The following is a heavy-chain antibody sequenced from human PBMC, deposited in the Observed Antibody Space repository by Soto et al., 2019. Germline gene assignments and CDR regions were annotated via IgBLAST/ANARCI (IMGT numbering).Heavy chain of an antibody. CDR2: ISSSGSTI. D-gene: IGHD6-6*01. CDR1: GFTFSDYY. Sequence: GGSLRLSCAASGFTFSDYYMSWIRQAPGKGLEWVSYISSSGSTIYYADSVKGRFTISRDNAKNSLYLQMNSLRAEDTAVYYCASTGGAGYSSSSVPWGQGTLVTVSS. J-gene: IGHJ5*02. CDR3: ASTGGAGYSSSSVP. V-gene: IGHV3-11*01.